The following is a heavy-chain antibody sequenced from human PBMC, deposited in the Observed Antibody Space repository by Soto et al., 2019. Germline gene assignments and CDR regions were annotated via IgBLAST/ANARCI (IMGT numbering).Heavy chain of an antibody. Sequence: QVTLKESGPVLVKPTETLTLTCTVSGLSLNNDRLGVSWIRQPPGKALAWLAHIFSNDDKSYSTSLKCRLTISKDTSRSQVVLTMTNRDPVDSATYYCALIKDCSRTDCSLAAFDPWGQGTLVTVSS. CDR3: ALIKDCSRTDCSLAAFDP. CDR1: GLSLNNDRLG. D-gene: IGHD2-2*01. V-gene: IGHV2-26*01. J-gene: IGHJ5*02. CDR2: IFSNDDK.